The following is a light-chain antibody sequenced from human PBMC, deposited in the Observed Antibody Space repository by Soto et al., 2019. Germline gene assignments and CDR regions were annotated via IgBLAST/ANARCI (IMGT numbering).Light chain of an antibody. CDR3: QQRSNWPLIT. CDR1: QTVSSS. CDR2: DAS. Sequence: VLKKSPGTLSLSPGERATLSCRASQTVSSSLAWYQQKPGQAPRLLIYDASNRATGVPARFSGSGSGTDFTLTISSLEPEDFAVYYCQQRSNWPLITFGQGRRLENK. J-gene: IGKJ5*01. V-gene: IGKV3-11*01.